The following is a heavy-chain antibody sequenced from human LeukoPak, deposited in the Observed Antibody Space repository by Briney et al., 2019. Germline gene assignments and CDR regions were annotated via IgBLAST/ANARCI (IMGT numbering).Heavy chain of an antibody. D-gene: IGHD6-19*01. V-gene: IGHV3-30*18. CDR2: ISYDGSNK. CDR1: GFTFSSYG. Sequence: RSLRLSCAASGFTFSSYGMHWVRQAPGKGLEWVAVISYDGSNKYYADSVKGRFTISRDNSKNTLYLQMNSLRAEDTAVYYCAKDTVRHSSGWYQGYYYYGMDVWGQGTTVTVSS. J-gene: IGHJ6*02. CDR3: AKDTVRHSSGWYQGYYYYGMDV.